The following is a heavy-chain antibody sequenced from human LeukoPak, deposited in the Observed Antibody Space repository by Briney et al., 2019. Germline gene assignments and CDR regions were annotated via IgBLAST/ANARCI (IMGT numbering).Heavy chain of an antibody. Sequence: GASVKVSCRASGYTCTSYYMHWVRQAPGQGLEWMGIINPSGGSTSYAQKFQGRVTITRDTSASTAYMEMSSLRSEDTAVYYCARDLRIAVAGWWGGDDEDYWGQGTLVTVSS. J-gene: IGHJ4*02. CDR1: GYTCTSYY. CDR2: INPSGGST. V-gene: IGHV1-46*01. CDR3: ARDLRIAVAGWWGGDDEDY. D-gene: IGHD6-19*01.